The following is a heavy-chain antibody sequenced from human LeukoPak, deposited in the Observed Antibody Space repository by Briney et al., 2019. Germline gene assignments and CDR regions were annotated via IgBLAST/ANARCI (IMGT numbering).Heavy chain of an antibody. CDR3: ARGGWDYDILTSYYRRYFDY. Sequence: PSETLSLTCTVSGGSISSYYWSWIRQPPGKGLEWIGYIYYSGSSNYNPSLKSRVTISVDTSKNQFSLKLSSVTAADTAVYYCARGGWDYDILTSYYRRYFDYWGQGTLVTVSS. V-gene: IGHV4-59*01. D-gene: IGHD3-9*01. CDR1: GGSISSYY. J-gene: IGHJ4*02. CDR2: IYYSGSS.